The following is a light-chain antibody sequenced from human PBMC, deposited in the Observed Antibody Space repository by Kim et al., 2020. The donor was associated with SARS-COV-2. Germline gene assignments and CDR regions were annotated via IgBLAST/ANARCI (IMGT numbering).Light chain of an antibody. CDR1: SSDVGGYRY. CDR3: CSYAGNGNGI. J-gene: IGLJ1*01. V-gene: IGLV2-11*01. CDR2: EVT. Sequence: QSALTQPRSVSGSPGQSVTISCTGTSSDVGGYRYVSWYQQHPGKAPKVMIYEVTKRPSGVPDRFSGSKSGNAASLTISGLQAEDEADYYCCSYAGNGNGIFGTGTKVTVL.